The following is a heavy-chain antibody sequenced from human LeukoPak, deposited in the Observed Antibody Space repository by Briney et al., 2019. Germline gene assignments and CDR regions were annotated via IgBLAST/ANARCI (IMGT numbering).Heavy chain of an antibody. CDR3: ARAVDDYGDSYGMDV. J-gene: IGHJ6*02. Sequence: SQTPSLTCAVSGGSISSGGYSWSWIRQPPGKGLEWIGYIYHSGSTYYNPSLKSRVTISVDRSKNQFSLKLSSVTAADTAVYYCARAVDDYGDSYGMDVWGQGTTVTVSS. CDR2: IYHSGST. D-gene: IGHD4-17*01. V-gene: IGHV4-30-2*01. CDR1: GGSISSGGYS.